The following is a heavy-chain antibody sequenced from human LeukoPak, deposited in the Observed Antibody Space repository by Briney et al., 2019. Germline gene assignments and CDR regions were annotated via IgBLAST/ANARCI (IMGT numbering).Heavy chain of an antibody. CDR3: AKLTSGPFDY. V-gene: IGHV3-30*18. Sequence: GGSLRLSCAASGFTFSSYGMHWVRQAPGKGLEWVAVISYDGSNKYYADSVKGRFTISRDNSKNTLYLQMNSLRAEDTAVYYCAKLTSGPFDYWGQGTLVTVSS. CDR2: ISYDGSNK. CDR1: GFTFSSYG. D-gene: IGHD1-1*01. J-gene: IGHJ4*02.